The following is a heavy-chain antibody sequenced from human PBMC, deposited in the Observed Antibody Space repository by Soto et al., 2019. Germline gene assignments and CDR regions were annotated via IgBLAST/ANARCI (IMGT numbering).Heavy chain of an antibody. V-gene: IGHV3-53*01. CDR3: ARDSFYYGSGSPSRDAFYT. D-gene: IGHD3-10*01. CDR1: GFTVSSNY. Sequence: GGSLRLSCAASGFTVSSNYMSWVRQAPGKGLEWVSVIYSGGSTFYADSVKGRFTISRHNSKNTLYLQMTSLRAEDTAVYFCARDSFYYGSGSPSRDAFYTWGQGTMVTVSS. CDR2: IYSGGST. J-gene: IGHJ3*02.